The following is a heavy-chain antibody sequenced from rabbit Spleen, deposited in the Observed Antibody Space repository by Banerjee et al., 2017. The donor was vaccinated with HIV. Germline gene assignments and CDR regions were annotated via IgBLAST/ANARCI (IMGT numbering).Heavy chain of an antibody. J-gene: IGHJ6*01. CDR3: ARDTGSSFSSYGMDL. V-gene: IGHV1S45*01. Sequence: QEQLEEFGGDLVTPGGNLTLTCTASGFDFSTFGVSWVRQAPGKGLEWIGCIYTGNSGYTYYATWATGRFTCSKTSSTTVTLQMTSLTAADTATYFCARDTGSSFSSYGMDLWGPGTLVTVS. D-gene: IGHD8-1*01. CDR1: GFDFSTFG. CDR2: IYTGNSGYT.